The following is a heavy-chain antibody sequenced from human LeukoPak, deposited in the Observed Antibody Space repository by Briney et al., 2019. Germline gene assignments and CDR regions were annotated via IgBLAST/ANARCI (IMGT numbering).Heavy chain of an antibody. V-gene: IGHV1-69*13. Sequence: SVKVFCKASGGTFSSYTISWVRQAPGQGLEWMGGIIPIFGTAHYAQKFQGRVTITADESTGTAYMELSSLRSEDTAVYYCARGGIVAAGIINNHDAFDVWGLGTMVTVSS. CDR1: GGTFSSYT. J-gene: IGHJ3*01. D-gene: IGHD6-13*01. CDR2: IIPIFGTA. CDR3: ARGGIVAAGIINNHDAFDV.